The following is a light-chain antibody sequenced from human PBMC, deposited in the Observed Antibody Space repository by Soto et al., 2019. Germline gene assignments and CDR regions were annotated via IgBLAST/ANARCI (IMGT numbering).Light chain of an antibody. CDR3: QPNYSPPLS. CDR1: QSIGSY. CDR2: CTS. J-gene: IGKJ4*01. Sequence: DIEMTQSPSSLYASVGDRVTITCRASQSIGSYLSWFQQKPGEAPRLLIYCTSSLPSGVPSRFIGSGSGTDFTLTISSLQPEDFATYYCQPNYSPPLSFGGRTKVEIK. V-gene: IGKV1-39*01.